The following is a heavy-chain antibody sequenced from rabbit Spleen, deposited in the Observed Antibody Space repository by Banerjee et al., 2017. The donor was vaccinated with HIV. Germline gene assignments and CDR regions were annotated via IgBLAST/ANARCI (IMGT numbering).Heavy chain of an antibody. J-gene: IGHJ4*01. CDR1: GFSFSSNW. CDR2: INGGGDGGT. Sequence: LEESGGGLVKPGGTLTLTCTVSGFSFSSNWICWVRQAPGKGLEWIACINGGGDGGTYYASWAKGRFTISKTSSTTVTLQMTSLTVADTATYFCTRVSETSGWGEDLWGQGTLVTVS. V-gene: IGHV1S45*01. CDR3: TRVSETSGWGEDL. D-gene: IGHD4-1*01.